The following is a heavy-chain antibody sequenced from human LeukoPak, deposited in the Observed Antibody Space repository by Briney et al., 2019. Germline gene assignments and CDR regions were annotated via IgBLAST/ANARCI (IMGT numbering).Heavy chain of an antibody. CDR1: GGSTSCYY. CDR2: IYYSGST. V-gene: IGHV4-59*01. CDR3: ARTPGSYNAHYYYYMDV. D-gene: IGHD1-26*01. J-gene: IGHJ6*03. Sequence: SETLSFTCTVSGGSTSCYYWSWIRHPPGKGLEWIGSIYYSGSTNYNPSLKRRVTISVDTSKNQFSLKLSSVTAADTAVYYCARTPGSYNAHYYYYMDVWGKGTTVTISS.